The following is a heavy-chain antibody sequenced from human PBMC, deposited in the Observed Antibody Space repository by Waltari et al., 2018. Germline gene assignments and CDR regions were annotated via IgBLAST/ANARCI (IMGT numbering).Heavy chain of an antibody. Sequence: VQLVESGGGLIQPGGSLRLSCAASGFTVSSHYMRWVRKAPGKGLEWIGSIYYSGSTYYNPSLKSRVTISVDTSKNQFSLKLSSVTAADTAVYYCARWDDSSGYYLLGYWGQGTLVTVSS. V-gene: IGHV4-38-2*01. CDR2: IYYSGST. D-gene: IGHD3-22*01. CDR1: GFTVSSHY. CDR3: ARWDDSSGYYLLGY. J-gene: IGHJ4*02.